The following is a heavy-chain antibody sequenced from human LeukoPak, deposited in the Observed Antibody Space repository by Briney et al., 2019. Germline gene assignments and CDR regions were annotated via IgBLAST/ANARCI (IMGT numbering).Heavy chain of an antibody. CDR2: ISGSGGST. J-gene: IGHJ4*02. CDR3: AKRGLAAALFR. Sequence: PGGTLRLSCAASGFTFSSYAMSWVRQAPGKGLEWVSDISGSGGSTYYADSVKGRFTISRDNSKNTLYLQMNRLRAEDTAVYYCAKRGLAAALFRWGQGILVTVSS. D-gene: IGHD6-13*01. V-gene: IGHV3-23*01. CDR1: GFTFSSYA.